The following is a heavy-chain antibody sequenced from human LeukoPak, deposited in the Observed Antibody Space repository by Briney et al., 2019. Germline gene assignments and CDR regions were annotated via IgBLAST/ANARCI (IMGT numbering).Heavy chain of an antibody. CDR3: ARDLTIFGVVKNYYYMDV. CDR1: GGSFSSYY. Sequence: PSETLSLTCAVYGGSFSSYYWSWIRQPPGKGLEWIGEINHSGSTNYNPSLKSRVTISVDTSKNQFSLKLSSVSAADTAVYYCARDLTIFGVVKNYYYMDVWGKGTTVTVSS. D-gene: IGHD3-3*01. V-gene: IGHV4-34*01. CDR2: INHSGST. J-gene: IGHJ6*03.